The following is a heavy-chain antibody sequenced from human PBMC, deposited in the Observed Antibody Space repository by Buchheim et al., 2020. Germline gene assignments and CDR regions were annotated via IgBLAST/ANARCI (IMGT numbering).Heavy chain of an antibody. CDR1: GGSISSSSYY. CDR3: ARDLAYCGGDCYSGNWFDP. Sequence: QLQLQESGPGLVKPSETLSLTCTVSGGSISSSSYYWGWIRQPPGKGLEWIGSIYYSGSTYYNPSLKSRVTIAGEKSKKQFSLKLSSVTAADTAVYYCARDLAYCGGDCYSGNWFDPWGQGT. CDR2: IYYSGST. V-gene: IGHV4-39*01. D-gene: IGHD2-21*02. J-gene: IGHJ5*02.